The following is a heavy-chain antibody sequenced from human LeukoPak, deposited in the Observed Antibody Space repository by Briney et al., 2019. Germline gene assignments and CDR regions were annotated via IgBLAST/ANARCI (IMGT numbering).Heavy chain of an antibody. V-gene: IGHV4-34*01. Sequence: PSETLSLTCAVYGGSFSGYYWTWLRQPPGKGLEWIGEINHGESTNYNPSLKSRVIISVDKSKNQFSLKLSSVTAADTAVYYCARMYIKWGRYLQHWGQGTLVTVSS. J-gene: IGHJ1*01. D-gene: IGHD1-26*01. CDR3: ARMYIKWGRYLQH. CDR2: INHGEST. CDR1: GGSFSGYY.